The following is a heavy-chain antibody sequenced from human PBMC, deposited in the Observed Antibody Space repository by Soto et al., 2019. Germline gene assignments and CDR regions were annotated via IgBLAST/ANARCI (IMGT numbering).Heavy chain of an antibody. D-gene: IGHD2-21*02. CDR3: ARAPARLAYCGGDCNWFDP. J-gene: IGHJ5*02. CDR1: GYTFTGYY. Sequence: ASVKVSCKASGYTFTGYYMHWVRQAPGQGLEWMGWINPNSGGTNYAQKFQGWVTMTRDTSISTAYMELSRLRSDDTAVYYGARAPARLAYCGGDCNWFDPWGQGTLVTVSS. CDR2: INPNSGGT. V-gene: IGHV1-2*04.